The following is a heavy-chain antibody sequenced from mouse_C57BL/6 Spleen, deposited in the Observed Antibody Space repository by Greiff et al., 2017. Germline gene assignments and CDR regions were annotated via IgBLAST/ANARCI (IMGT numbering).Heavy chain of an antibody. D-gene: IGHD4-1*01. Sequence: QVQLQQPGAELVMPGASVKLSCKASGYTFTSYWMHWVKQRPGQGLEWIGEIDPSDSYTNYNQKFKGKSTLTVDKSSSTAYMQLSSLTSEDSAVYYCARGRPWGDYWGQGTTLTVS. CDR3: ARGRPWGDY. J-gene: IGHJ2*01. CDR1: GYTFTSYW. V-gene: IGHV1-69*01. CDR2: IDPSDSYT.